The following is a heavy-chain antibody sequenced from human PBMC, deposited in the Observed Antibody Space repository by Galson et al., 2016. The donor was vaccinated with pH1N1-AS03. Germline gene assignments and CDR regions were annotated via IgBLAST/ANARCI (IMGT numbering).Heavy chain of an antibody. Sequence: SLRLSCAVSGFTFSTYWMSWVRQAPGKGLEWVANIKPDGSEKHDVDSVKGRFIISRDNAKNSLYLQMNSLRADDTAVYYCGRVGRGGSPVDYWGQGTLVTVSS. D-gene: IGHD2-15*01. J-gene: IGHJ4*02. CDR3: GRVGRGGSPVDY. CDR2: IKPDGSEK. V-gene: IGHV3-7*03. CDR1: GFTFSTYW.